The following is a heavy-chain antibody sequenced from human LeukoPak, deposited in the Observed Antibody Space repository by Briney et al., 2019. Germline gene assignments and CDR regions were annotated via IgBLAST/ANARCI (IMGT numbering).Heavy chain of an antibody. CDR1: GFTFSSYS. J-gene: IGHJ4*02. CDR3: ASSDFWSGYYLDY. D-gene: IGHD3-3*01. CDR2: ISSSSSYI. V-gene: IGHV3-21*01. Sequence: GGSLRLSCVASGFTFSSYSMNWVRQAPGKGLEWVSSISSSSSYIYYADSVKGRFTISRDNAKNSLYLQMNSLRAEDTAVYYCASSDFWSGYYLDYWGQGTLVTVSS.